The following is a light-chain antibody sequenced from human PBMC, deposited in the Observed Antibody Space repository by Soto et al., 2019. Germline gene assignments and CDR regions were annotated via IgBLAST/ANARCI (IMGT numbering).Light chain of an antibody. V-gene: IGKV3-20*01. CDR2: GAS. J-gene: IGKJ5*01. CDR3: QQYNSWPYT. Sequence: EIVLTQSPGTLSLSPGQRATLSCRASQSVSSNYLAWYQQKPGQAPRLLIYGASSRATGIPDRFSGSGSGTDFILTINSLQSEDFALYYCQQYNSWPYTFGQGTRLEIK. CDR1: QSVSSNY.